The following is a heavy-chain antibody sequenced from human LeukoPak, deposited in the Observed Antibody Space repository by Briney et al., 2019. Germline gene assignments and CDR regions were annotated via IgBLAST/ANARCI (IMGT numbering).Heavy chain of an antibody. J-gene: IGHJ4*02. CDR3: ARDYDFWSGFFDY. CDR2: INSDGSST. CDR1: GFTFSNYW. D-gene: IGHD3-3*01. V-gene: IGHV3-74*01. Sequence: GGSLRLSCEASGFTFSNYWMHWVRHAPGKGLVWVSRINSDGSSTSYADSVKGRFTISRDNAKNTLSLQMNSLRAEDTAVYYCARDYDFWSGFFDYWGQGTLVTVSS.